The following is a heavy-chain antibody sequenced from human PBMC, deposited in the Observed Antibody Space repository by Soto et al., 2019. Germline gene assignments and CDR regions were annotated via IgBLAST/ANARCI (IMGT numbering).Heavy chain of an antibody. V-gene: IGHV4-61*01. Sequence: QVQLQESGPGLVKPSETLSLTCTVSGGSVSSGSYYWSWIRQPPGKGLEWIGYIYYSGSTNYNPSLKSRVTISVDTPKNQSSLKLSSVTAADTAVHYCARGCYYDFWSGYFSNNWFDPWGQGTLVTVSS. J-gene: IGHJ5*02. CDR3: ARGCYYDFWSGYFSNNWFDP. CDR2: IYYSGST. D-gene: IGHD3-3*01. CDR1: GGSVSSGSYY.